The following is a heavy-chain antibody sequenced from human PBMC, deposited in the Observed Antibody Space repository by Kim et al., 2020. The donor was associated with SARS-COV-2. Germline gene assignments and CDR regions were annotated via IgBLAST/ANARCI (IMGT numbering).Heavy chain of an antibody. CDR2: ISWDGGST. V-gene: IGHV3-43*01. D-gene: IGHD3-22*01. Sequence: GGSLRLSCAASGFTFDDYTMHWVRQAPVKGLEWVSLISWDGGSTYYADSVKGRFTISRDNSKNSLYLQMNSLRTEYTALYYCAKDRGGYGSSGYYPYYYYYGMDVWGQGTTVTVSS. CDR1: GFTFDDYT. J-gene: IGHJ6*02. CDR3: AKDRGGYGSSGYYPYYYYYGMDV.